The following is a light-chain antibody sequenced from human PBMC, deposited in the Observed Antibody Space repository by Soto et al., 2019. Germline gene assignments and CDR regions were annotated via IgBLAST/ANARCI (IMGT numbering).Light chain of an antibody. J-gene: IGKJ1*01. Sequence: DIPVTQSPSSLSASVGDRVTITCRARQSIFNYLNWYQQKPGKAPKRLIYAASSLQSGVPSRFSGGGAGTDFTLTISSLQPEDFATYYCQQSYSSPWTFGLGTKVEIK. V-gene: IGKV1-39*01. CDR2: AAS. CDR1: QSIFNY. CDR3: QQSYSSPWT.